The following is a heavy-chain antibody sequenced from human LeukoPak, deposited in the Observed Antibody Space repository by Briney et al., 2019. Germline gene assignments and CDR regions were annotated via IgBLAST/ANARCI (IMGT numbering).Heavy chain of an antibody. V-gene: IGHV1-69*05. J-gene: IGHJ3*02. CDR2: SIPIFGTA. CDR1: GGTFSSYA. CDR3: ARTSSHAFDI. Sequence: ASVKVSCKASGGTFSSYAISWVRQAPGQGLEWMGGSIPIFGTANYAQKFQGRVTITTDESTSTAYMELSSLRSGDTAVYYCARTSSHAFDIWGQGTMVTVSS. D-gene: IGHD6-6*01.